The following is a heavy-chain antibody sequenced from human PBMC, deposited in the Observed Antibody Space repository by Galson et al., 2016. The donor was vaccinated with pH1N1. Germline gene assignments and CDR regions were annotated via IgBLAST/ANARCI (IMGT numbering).Heavy chain of an antibody. CDR3: AKDGGIGGGFDP. D-gene: IGHD3-16*01. V-gene: IGHV1-69*05. CDR1: GGPFTTYA. Sequence: SVKVSCKAAGGPFTTYAITWLRQAPGQGLEWMGGINPIFGTPNYAQKFQGRLTITTDESTGTAYMELGSLTSVDTAIYYCAKDGGIGGGFDPWGQGTLVTVSS. J-gene: IGHJ5*02. CDR2: INPIFGTP.